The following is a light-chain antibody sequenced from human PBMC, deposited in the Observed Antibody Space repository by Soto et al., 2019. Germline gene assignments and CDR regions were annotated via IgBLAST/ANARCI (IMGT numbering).Light chain of an antibody. Sequence: QSVLTQPASVSGSPGQSITISCTGTSSDVGGYNYVSWYQQHPGKAPKLMIDDVSNRPSGVSNRFSGSKSGNTASLTISGLQAEDEADYYCSSYTSSSLYVFGTGTKVTVL. J-gene: IGLJ1*01. CDR3: SSYTSSSLYV. CDR2: DVS. V-gene: IGLV2-14*01. CDR1: SSDVGGYNY.